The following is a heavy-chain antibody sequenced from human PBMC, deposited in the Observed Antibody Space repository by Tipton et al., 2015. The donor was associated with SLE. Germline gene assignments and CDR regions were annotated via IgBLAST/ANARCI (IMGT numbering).Heavy chain of an antibody. V-gene: IGHV4-38-2*01. CDR2: IYNSGNN. CDR1: GYSISSGYY. J-gene: IGHJ3*02. Sequence: TLSLTCAVSGYSISSGYYWGWIRQPPGKGLEWIGSIYNSGNNQYNPSLQSRVTMSVDASKKQFSLKLSSVTAADTAVYYCARRKVRITMVRGVIIEDAFDIWGQGTMVTVSS. D-gene: IGHD3-10*01. CDR3: ARRKVRITMVRGVIIEDAFDI.